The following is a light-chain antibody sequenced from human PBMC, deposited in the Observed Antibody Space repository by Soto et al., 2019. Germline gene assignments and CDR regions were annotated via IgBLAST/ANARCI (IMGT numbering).Light chain of an antibody. V-gene: IGKV3-11*01. J-gene: IGKJ1*01. CDR3: QQHSHWPPWT. CDR1: QSVSSY. CDR2: AAS. Sequence: EIVLTQSPATLSLSPGERATLSCRASQSVSSYLAWYQQKPGQAPRLLIYAASNRATGIPDRFSGSGSGTDFTLTISSLEPEDFAVYYCQQHSHWPPWTFGQGTKVDI.